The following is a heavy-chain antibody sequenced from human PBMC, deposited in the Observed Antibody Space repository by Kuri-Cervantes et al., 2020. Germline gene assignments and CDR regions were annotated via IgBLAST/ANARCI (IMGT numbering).Heavy chain of an antibody. V-gene: IGHV4-59*11. J-gene: IGHJ5*02. CDR1: GGSITTHY. CDR2: FFYSGST. Sequence: ETLSLTCTVSGGSITTHYWSWIRQPPGRGLEWIGYFFYSGSTGYNPSLNSRVTISLETSKNQFSLKLTSVTAADTAVYYCARTPIVYGSGTPFDPWGQGTLVTVSS. CDR3: ARTPIVYGSGTPFDP. D-gene: IGHD3-10*01.